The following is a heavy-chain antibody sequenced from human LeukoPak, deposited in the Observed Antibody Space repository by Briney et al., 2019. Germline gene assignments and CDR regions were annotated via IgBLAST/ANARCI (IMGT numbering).Heavy chain of an antibody. Sequence: GASVKVSCKASGYTFTSYDINWVRQATGQGLEWMGWMNPNSGNTGYAQKFQGRVTMTRNTYISTAYMELSSLRSEDTAVYYCARGLSTMIVVAGTYYFDYWGQGTLVTVSS. V-gene: IGHV1-8*01. CDR2: MNPNSGNT. D-gene: IGHD3-22*01. J-gene: IGHJ4*02. CDR1: GYTFTSYD. CDR3: ARGLSTMIVVAGTYYFDY.